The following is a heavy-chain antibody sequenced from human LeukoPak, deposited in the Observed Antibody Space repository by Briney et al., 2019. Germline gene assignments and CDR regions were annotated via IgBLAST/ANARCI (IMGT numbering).Heavy chain of an antibody. Sequence: PSETLSLTCTVSGASISSGSYYWSWIRQPPGKGLEWIGYIYYSGSTNYNPSLKSRVTISVDTSKNQFSLKLSSVTAADTAVYYCARGRGYSYPFDYWGQGTLVTVSS. J-gene: IGHJ4*02. CDR1: GASISSGSYY. V-gene: IGHV4-61*01. D-gene: IGHD5-18*01. CDR3: ARGRGYSYPFDY. CDR2: IYYSGST.